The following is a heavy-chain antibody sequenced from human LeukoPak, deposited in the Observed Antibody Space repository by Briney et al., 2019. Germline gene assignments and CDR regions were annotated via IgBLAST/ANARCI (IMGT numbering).Heavy chain of an antibody. V-gene: IGHV3-30-3*01. D-gene: IGHD3-16*01. CDR1: GFTFSSYA. Sequence: GGSLRLSCAASGFTFSSYAMHWVRQAPGKGLEWVAVISYDGSNKYYADSVKGRFTISRDNSKNTLYLQMNGLRAEDTAVYYCALLLGGDYWGQGTLVTVSS. CDR2: ISYDGSNK. CDR3: ALLLGGDY. J-gene: IGHJ4*02.